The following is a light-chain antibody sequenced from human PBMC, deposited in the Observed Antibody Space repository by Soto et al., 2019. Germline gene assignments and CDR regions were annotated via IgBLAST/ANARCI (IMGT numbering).Light chain of an antibody. CDR3: QQYYIFPYT. Sequence: DIVMTQSPDSLAVSLGERATINCKSSRTLLYTNNKDYLAWYQLKAGQPPKLLIRWGSVRESGVPDRFSGGGSRTHLPLTISSLQAEDLAVYYCQQYYIFPYTFGRGTKLEIK. CDR1: RTLLYTNNKDY. J-gene: IGKJ2*01. V-gene: IGKV4-1*01. CDR2: WGS.